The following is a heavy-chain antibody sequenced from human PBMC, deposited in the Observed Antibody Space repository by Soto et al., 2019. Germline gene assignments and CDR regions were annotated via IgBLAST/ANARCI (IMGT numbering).Heavy chain of an antibody. CDR2: IYYSGST. CDR3: ARRVAAADYYFDY. D-gene: IGHD6-13*01. Sequence: SETLSLTCTVSGGSISSYYWSWIRQPPGKGLEWIGYIYYSGSTNYNPSLKSRVTISVDTSKNQFSLKLSSVTAADTAVYCCARRVAAADYYFDYWGQGTLVTVSS. V-gene: IGHV4-59*01. CDR1: GGSISSYY. J-gene: IGHJ4*02.